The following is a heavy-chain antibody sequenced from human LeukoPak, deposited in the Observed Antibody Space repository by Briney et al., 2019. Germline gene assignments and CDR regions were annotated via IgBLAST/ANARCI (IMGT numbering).Heavy chain of an antibody. V-gene: IGHV3-23*01. Sequence: PGVYLRLSCAASGFTCNSYPMIWVRQAPGKELVWVTTISGSGGSTYYEVSGRGTFTISRDNSKNTLYVQIKSPRAQDARVCLCAQDLRSSSSRGGFDYWGQRTLVTVSS. J-gene: IGHJ4*02. CDR1: GFTCNSYP. CDR2: ISGSGGST. D-gene: IGHD6-6*01. CDR3: AQDLRSSSSRGGFDY.